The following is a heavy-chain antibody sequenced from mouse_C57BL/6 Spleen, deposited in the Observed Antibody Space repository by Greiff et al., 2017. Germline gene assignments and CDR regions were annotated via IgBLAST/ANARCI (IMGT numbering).Heavy chain of an antibody. CDR3: ARSDPYYFDY. V-gene: IGHV1-59*01. CDR2: IDPSDSYT. Sequence: QVQLQQPGAELVRPGTSVKLSCKASGYTFTSYWMHWVKQRPGQGLEWIGVIDPSDSYTNYNQKFKGKATLTVDTSSSTAYMQLSSLTSEDSAVYYCARSDPYYFDYWGQGTTLTVSS. J-gene: IGHJ2*01. CDR1: GYTFTSYW. D-gene: IGHD2-13*01.